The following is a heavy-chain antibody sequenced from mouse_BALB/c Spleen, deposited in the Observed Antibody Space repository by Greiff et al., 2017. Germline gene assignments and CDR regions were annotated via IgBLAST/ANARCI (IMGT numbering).Heavy chain of an antibody. D-gene: IGHD2-1*01. Sequence: VQLQESGPSLVQPSQSLSITCTVSGFSLTSYGVHWVRQSPGKGLEWLGVIWRGGSTDYNAAFMSRLSITKDNSKSQVFFKMNSLQADDTAIYYCAKNGGGNYYFDYWGQGTTLTVSS. CDR2: IWRGGST. CDR3: AKNGGGNYYFDY. V-gene: IGHV2-5-1*01. J-gene: IGHJ2*01. CDR1: GFSLTSYG.